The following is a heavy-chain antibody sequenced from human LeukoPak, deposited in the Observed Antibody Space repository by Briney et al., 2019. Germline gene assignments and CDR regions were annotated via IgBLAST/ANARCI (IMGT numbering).Heavy chain of an antibody. V-gene: IGHV4-4*02. CDR2: IYHSGST. CDR1: GGSISSSNW. D-gene: IGHD3-10*01. J-gene: IGHJ4*02. Sequence: SGTLSLTCAVSGGSISSSNWWSWVRQPPGKGLEWIGEIYHSGSTNYNPSLKGRVTISVDKSKNQFSLKLSSVTAADTAVYYCARDSMVRGADSGAWGQGTLVTVSS. CDR3: ARDSMVRGADSGA.